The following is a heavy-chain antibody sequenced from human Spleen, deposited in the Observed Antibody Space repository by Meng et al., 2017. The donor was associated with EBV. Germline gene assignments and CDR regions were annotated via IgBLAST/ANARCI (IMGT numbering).Heavy chain of an antibody. CDR3: ARDVPDTGILTNPDY. V-gene: IGHV3-21*01. CDR1: GFTFSSYA. CDR2: ISSGSVNI. Sequence: EVQLVESGGGLVKHGGSLRLSCAASGFTFSSYAMNWVRQAPGKGLEWVSSISSGSVNIYYADSVKGRFTISRDNAKNSLYLQMDSLRAEDTAVYYCARDVPDTGILTNPDYWGQGTLVTVYS. J-gene: IGHJ4*02. D-gene: IGHD1-14*01.